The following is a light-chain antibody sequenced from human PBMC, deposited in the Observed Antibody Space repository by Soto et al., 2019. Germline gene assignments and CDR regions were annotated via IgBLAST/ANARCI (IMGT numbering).Light chain of an antibody. J-gene: IGKJ5*01. V-gene: IGKV3-15*01. CDR3: QQYNSWPPIT. CDR1: QSVSTK. CDR2: GAS. Sequence: EVVMTQAPATVFVSPGERATLSCRASQSVSTKLAWYQQKPGQAPRLLIWGASTRATGIPARFSGSGSGTEFTLTISSLQSEDFAVYYCQQYNSWPPITFGQGTRLEIK.